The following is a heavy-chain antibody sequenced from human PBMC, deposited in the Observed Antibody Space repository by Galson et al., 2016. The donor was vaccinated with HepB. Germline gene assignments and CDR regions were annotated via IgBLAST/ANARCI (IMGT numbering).Heavy chain of an antibody. CDR2: ISKSGGT. CDR1: GGSYSNYY. CDR3: AHDYRRGSFDI. D-gene: IGHD4-11*01. Sequence: SETLSLTCDVYGGSYSNYYWNWIRQPPGKGLEWIGEISKSGGTTYNPSLKPRVTISRDGFSLTLTSVTAADTAVYYCAHDYRRGSFDIWAQGTLVTVSS. J-gene: IGHJ4*02. V-gene: IGHV4-34*01.